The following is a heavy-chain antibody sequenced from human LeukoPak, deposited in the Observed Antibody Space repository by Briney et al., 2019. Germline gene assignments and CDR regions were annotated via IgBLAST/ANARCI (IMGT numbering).Heavy chain of an antibody. CDR3: ATDRGWRTSGYYLYYFEY. J-gene: IGHJ4*02. V-gene: IGHV3-7*01. Sequence: GGSLRLSCVASGFTFNSYSMNWVRQAPGKGLEWVASIKHDGSEKYYVDSVRGRFTISRDNTKNSLYLQMSSLRAEDTAVYYCATDRGWRTSGYYLYYFEYWGQGTLVTFSS. D-gene: IGHD3-3*01. CDR2: IKHDGSEK. CDR1: GFTFNSYS.